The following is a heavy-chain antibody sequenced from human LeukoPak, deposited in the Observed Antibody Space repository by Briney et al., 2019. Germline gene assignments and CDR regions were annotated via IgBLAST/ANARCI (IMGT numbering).Heavy chain of an antibody. CDR1: GFTFSNYA. CDR2: IGGSGTYS. D-gene: IGHD3-3*01. Sequence: PGGSLRLSCAASGFTFSNYAMSWVRQAPGKGLEWVSGIGGSGTYSYYSDSVKCRFTISRDNSKNTLYLQMTRLRPEDTALYYCAKYAVGETFFGDYWGQGTLVTASS. CDR3: AKYAVGETFFGDY. J-gene: IGHJ4*02. V-gene: IGHV3-23*01.